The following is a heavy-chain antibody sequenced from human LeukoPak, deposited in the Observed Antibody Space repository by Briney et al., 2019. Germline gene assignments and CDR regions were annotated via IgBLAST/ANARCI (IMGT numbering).Heavy chain of an antibody. CDR3: AKDESSYGLGPFDY. CDR2: IWYDGSNK. D-gene: IGHD5-18*01. J-gene: IGHJ4*02. V-gene: IGHV3-33*06. Sequence: GGSLRLSCAASGFTFSSYGMHWVRQAPGKGLEWVAVIWYDGSNKYYADSVKGRFTISRDNSKNTLYLQMNSLRAEDTAVYYCAKDESSYGLGPFDYWGQGTLDTVSS. CDR1: GFTFSSYG.